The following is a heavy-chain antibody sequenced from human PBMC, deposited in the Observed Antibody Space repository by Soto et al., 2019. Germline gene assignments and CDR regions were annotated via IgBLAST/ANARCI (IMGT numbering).Heavy chain of an antibody. CDR2: IYSGGST. V-gene: IGHV3-53*01. J-gene: IGHJ3*02. Sequence: EVQLVESGGGLIQPGGSLRLSCAASGFTVSRNYMSWVHQAPGKGLEWVSVIYSGGSTYYADSVKGRFTISRDNSKNALYLQMNSLRAEDTAAYYCARAGQYSSGWYDAFDIWGQGTMVTVSS. CDR3: ARAGQYSSGWYDAFDI. D-gene: IGHD6-19*01. CDR1: GFTVSRNY.